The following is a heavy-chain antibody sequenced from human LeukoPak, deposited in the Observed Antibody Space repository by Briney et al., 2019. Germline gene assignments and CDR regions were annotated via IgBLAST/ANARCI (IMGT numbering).Heavy chain of an antibody. D-gene: IGHD5-18*01. J-gene: IGHJ4*02. Sequence: GGSLRLSCAASGFTFSSYAMSWVRQAPGKGLEWVSAISGSGGSTYYADSVKGRFTISRDNSKNTLYLQMDSLRAEDTAVYYCAKVLGGYSYGYFDYWGQGTLVTVSS. CDR1: GFTFSSYA. CDR3: AKVLGGYSYGYFDY. CDR2: ISGSGGST. V-gene: IGHV3-23*01.